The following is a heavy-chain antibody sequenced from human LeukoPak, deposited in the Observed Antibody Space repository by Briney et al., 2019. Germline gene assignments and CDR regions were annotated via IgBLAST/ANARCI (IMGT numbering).Heavy chain of an antibody. CDR3: ARIADY. CDR1: GFTFDNYA. D-gene: IGHD2-21*01. J-gene: IGHJ4*02. CDR2: ISYDGSNK. V-gene: IGHV3-30*04. Sequence: GGSQRLSCVASGFTFDNYAMMWVRQAPGKGLEWVAVISYDGSNKYYADSVKGRFTISRDNSKNTLYLQMNSLRAEDTAVYYCARIADYWGQGTLVTVSS.